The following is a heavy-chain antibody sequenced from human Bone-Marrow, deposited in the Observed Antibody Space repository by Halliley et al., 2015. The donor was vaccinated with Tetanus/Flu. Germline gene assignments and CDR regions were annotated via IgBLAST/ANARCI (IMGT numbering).Heavy chain of an antibody. CDR3: GRHSPDEYCRGGSCYPDAFDI. J-gene: IGHJ3*02. CDR2: FYYSGST. D-gene: IGHD2-15*01. V-gene: IGHV4-39*01. Sequence: TLSLTCTVSGDSISTSSYYWGWIRQPPGKGLEWIGSFYYSGSTYYNPSLKSRVTMSVDTSKNQFSLILSSVTAADTSVYYCGRHSPDEYCRGGSCYPDAFDIWGQGTMVTVSS. CDR1: GDSISTSSYY.